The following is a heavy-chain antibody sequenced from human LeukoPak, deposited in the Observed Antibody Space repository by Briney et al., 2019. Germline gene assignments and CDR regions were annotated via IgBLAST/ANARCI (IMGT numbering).Heavy chain of an antibody. Sequence: GGSLRLSFATSAFTISNYPMSSVRQAPGKGLGWVSSISGSGDSTYYAYSLKDRFTISRYNSKNTLYLQMNSLRAKDTAVYYCAKFPATYDSSGYCLPHFDYWGQGTLVTVSS. J-gene: IGHJ4*02. CDR2: ISGSGDST. CDR3: AKFPATYDSSGYCLPHFDY. D-gene: IGHD3-22*01. V-gene: IGHV3-23*01. CDR1: AFTISNYP.